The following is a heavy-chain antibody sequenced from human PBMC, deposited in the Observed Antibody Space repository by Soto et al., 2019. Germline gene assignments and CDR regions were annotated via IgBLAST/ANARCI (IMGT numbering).Heavy chain of an antibody. CDR2: IYSSGST. J-gene: IGHJ6*02. CDR1: GCSVSSDTHY. CDR3: ARFVRSCSGTTCYTRADV. Sequence: SESLSLTRPVSGCSVSSDTHYWSWIRQPPGKRLEWIGFIYSSGSTNYNPSLKSRVTMSVDTSKNQFSLKLRSVIVADTAVYHCARFVRSCSGTTCYTRADVWGQGTTVTVSS. D-gene: IGHD2-2*02. V-gene: IGHV4-61*01.